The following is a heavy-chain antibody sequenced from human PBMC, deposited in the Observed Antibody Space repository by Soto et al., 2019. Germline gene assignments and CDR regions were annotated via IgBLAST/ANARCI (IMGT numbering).Heavy chain of an antibody. J-gene: IGHJ6*01. CDR3: ARECGGYDSSTRYRLAV. Sequence: SETLSLTCSVSVGSISSVGHYLTWIRQHPGKGLEWIGYIYYSWSTHYNPSLKSRVTISLERSKNQFSINLSSVTASDTAIYYCARECGGYDSSTRYRLAVWGQGTTVTVSS. V-gene: IGHV4-31*03. D-gene: IGHD5-12*01. CDR2: IYYSWST. CDR1: VGSISSVGHY.